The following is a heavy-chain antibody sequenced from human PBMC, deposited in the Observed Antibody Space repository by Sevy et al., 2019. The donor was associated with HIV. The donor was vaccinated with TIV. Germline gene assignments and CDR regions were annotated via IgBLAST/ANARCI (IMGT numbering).Heavy chain of an antibody. CDR2: ISAYNGNT. D-gene: IGHD1-26*01. CDR3: ARTVVGATEYFDY. J-gene: IGHJ4*02. V-gene: IGHV1-18*01. Sequence: ASVKVSCKASGYIFTSYGISWVRQAPGQGLEWMGWISAYNGNTDYAQRLQGRVTMTTDTSTSTAYMELRSLRSDDTAVYYCARTVVGATEYFDYWGQGTLVTVSS. CDR1: GYIFTSYG.